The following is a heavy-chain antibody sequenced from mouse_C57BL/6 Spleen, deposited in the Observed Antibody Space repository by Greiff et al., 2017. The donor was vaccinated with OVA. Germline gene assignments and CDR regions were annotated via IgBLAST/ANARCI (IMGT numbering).Heavy chain of an antibody. CDR1: GYTFTSYW. D-gene: IGHD3-2*02. CDR2: IDPSDSYT. Sequence: QVQLQQPGAELVMPGASVKLSCKASGYTFTSYWMHWVKQRPGQGLEWIGEIDPSDSYTNYNQKFKGKSTLTVEKSSSTAYMQLSSLTSEDSAVYYCARSQLRAYYFDYWGQGTTLTVSS. CDR3: ARSQLRAYYFDY. J-gene: IGHJ2*01. V-gene: IGHV1-69*01.